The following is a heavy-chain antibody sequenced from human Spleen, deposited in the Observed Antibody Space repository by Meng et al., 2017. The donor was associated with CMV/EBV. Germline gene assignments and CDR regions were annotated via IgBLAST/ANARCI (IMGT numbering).Heavy chain of an antibody. CDR1: GFTFSNAW. J-gene: IGHJ6*02. D-gene: IGHD3-9*01. V-gene: IGHV3-15*01. CDR2: IKSKTDGGTT. CDR3: TRGDDILTGYPEYGMDV. Sequence: GESLKISCAASGFTFSNAWMSWVRQAPGKGLEWVGRIKSKTDGGTTDYAAPVKGRFTISRDDSKNTLYLQMNSLKTEDTAVYYCTRGDDILTGYPEYGMDVWGHGTTVTVSS.